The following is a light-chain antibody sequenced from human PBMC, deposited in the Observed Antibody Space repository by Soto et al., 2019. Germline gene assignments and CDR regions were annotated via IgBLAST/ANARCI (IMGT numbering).Light chain of an antibody. J-gene: IGKJ5*01. CDR3: QQRSNWPLIT. V-gene: IGKV3-11*01. CDR1: QSVSSF. CDR2: NAS. Sequence: ILLTQSPATLSLSPGVRPTLSCWASQSVSSFLAWYQQKPGQAPWLLIYNASNRATGIPASFSGGGSGPDFTLTISSLEPEDAAVYYCQQRSNWPLITFGQGTRLEIK.